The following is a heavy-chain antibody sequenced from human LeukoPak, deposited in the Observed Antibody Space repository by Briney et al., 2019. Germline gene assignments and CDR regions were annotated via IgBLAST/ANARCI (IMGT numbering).Heavy chain of an antibody. CDR3: ARAEGVDPFDY. CDR2: LSGRGSSS. D-gene: IGHD1-14*01. Sequence: GGSLRLSCAASGFTFGRFAMNWVRQAPGKGLEWVSSLSGRGSSSYYADSVKGRFTISRDNSGSTLFLQMSSLRAEDTAIYYCARAEGVDPFDYWGQGTLVTVSS. CDR1: GFTFGRFA. V-gene: IGHV3-23*01. J-gene: IGHJ4*02.